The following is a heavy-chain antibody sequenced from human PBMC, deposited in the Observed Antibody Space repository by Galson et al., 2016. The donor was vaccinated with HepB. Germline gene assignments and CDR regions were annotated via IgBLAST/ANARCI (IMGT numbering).Heavy chain of an antibody. V-gene: IGHV3-53*01. D-gene: IGHD6-13*01. Sequence: SLRLSCAVSGLTVSGDYMSWVRQAPGKGLEWVSVLYRDGSTYYADSVEGRFTISRDNSRNTLYLQMNSLRAEDTAMYYCAKGRSAIAAAGLNYWGQGTLVTVSS. CDR1: GLTVSGDY. J-gene: IGHJ4*02. CDR3: AKGRSAIAAAGLNY. CDR2: LYRDGST.